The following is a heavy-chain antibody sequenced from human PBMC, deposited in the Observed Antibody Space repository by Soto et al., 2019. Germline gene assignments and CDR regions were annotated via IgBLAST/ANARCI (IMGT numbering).Heavy chain of an antibody. CDR3: ARMNHYDSTAFDY. Sequence: QGQLQQWGAGLLKPSETLSLTCGVYGVSLSDYYWSWLRQPPGKGLEGIGEIFHSGGTNYNPSLKSRVIISRDTSKNQFSLRLDCVSDADTAVYYCARMNHYDSTAFDYWGQGTLVTVS. CDR2: IFHSGGT. D-gene: IGHD3-22*01. J-gene: IGHJ4*02. CDR1: GVSLSDYY. V-gene: IGHV4-34*02.